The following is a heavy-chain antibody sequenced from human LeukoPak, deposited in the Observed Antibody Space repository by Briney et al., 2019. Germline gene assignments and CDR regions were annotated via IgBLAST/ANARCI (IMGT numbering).Heavy chain of an antibody. Sequence: GGSLRLSREASGFTFIRYWMHCVRHVPGKGLVWVSRIKRDGSSTSYADSVKGRFTTSRDNAKNTLYLQMNSLRAEGTAVYYCAELTSTVEQSWGQGALVTVSS. CDR2: IKRDGSST. CDR1: GFTFIRYW. D-gene: IGHD4-17*01. CDR3: AELTSTVEQS. J-gene: IGHJ4*02. V-gene: IGHV3-74*01.